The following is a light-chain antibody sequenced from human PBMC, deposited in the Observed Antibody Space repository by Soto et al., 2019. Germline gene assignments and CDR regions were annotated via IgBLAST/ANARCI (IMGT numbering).Light chain of an antibody. J-gene: IGLJ3*02. CDR3: QAYDYSLTAMV. Sequence: QSALIQPASVSGSPGQSITISCTGTSRDVGGSNYVSWYQHHPHRAPKLLIYEVSYRPSGVSSRFSGSKSGNTASLTISGLQAEDEADYYCQAYDYSLTAMVFGGGTKLTVL. V-gene: IGLV2-14*01. CDR2: EVS. CDR1: SRDVGGSNY.